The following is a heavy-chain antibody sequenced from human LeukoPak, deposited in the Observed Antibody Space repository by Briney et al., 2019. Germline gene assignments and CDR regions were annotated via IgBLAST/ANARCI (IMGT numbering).Heavy chain of an antibody. Sequence: SVKVSCKASGGTFCSYTINWVRQAPGQGLEWMGGIIPIFGTPKYAQKFQGRVTITADESTSTAYMELSSLRSEDTAVYYCASAAIDREYFQHWGQGTLSPSPQ. D-gene: IGHD2-2*01. CDR2: IIPIFGTP. V-gene: IGHV1-69*13. J-gene: IGHJ1*01. CDR3: ASAAIDREYFQH. CDR1: GGTFCSYT.